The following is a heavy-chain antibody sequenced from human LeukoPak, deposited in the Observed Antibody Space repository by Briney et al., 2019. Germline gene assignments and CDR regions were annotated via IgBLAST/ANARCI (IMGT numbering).Heavy chain of an antibody. D-gene: IGHD3-22*01. CDR1: GGSISSNNW. CDR2: IYYGGST. Sequence: SETLSLTCAVSGGSISSNNWWSWVRQPPGKGLEWIGSIYYGGSTYYNASLRSRVTTSVDTSKNQFSLKLSSVTAADTAVYYCAKSTYYYDTFVNAFDLWGQGTVVTVSS. V-gene: IGHV4-4*02. J-gene: IGHJ3*01. CDR3: AKSTYYYDTFVNAFDL.